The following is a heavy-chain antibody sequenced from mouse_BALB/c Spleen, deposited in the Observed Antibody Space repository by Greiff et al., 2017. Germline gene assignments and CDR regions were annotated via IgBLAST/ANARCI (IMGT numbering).Heavy chain of an antibody. J-gene: IGHJ2*01. Sequence: EVKLMESGGGLVQPGGSRKLSCAASGFTFSSFGMHWVRQAPEKGLEWVAYISSGSSTIYYADTVKGRFTISRDNPKNTLFLQMTSLRSEDTAMYYCARSPKFITTASDYWGQGTTLTVSS. CDR3: ARSPKFITTASDY. CDR2: ISSGSSTI. CDR1: GFTFSSFG. D-gene: IGHD1-2*01. V-gene: IGHV5-17*02.